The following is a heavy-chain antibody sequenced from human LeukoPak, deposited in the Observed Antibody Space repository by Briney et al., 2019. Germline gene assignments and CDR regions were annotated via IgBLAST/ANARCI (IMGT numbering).Heavy chain of an antibody. CDR2: INPSGGST. V-gene: IGHV1-46*01. CDR1: GYTFTSYY. Sequence: ASVKVSCKASGYTFTSYYMHWVRQAPGQGLEWMGIINPSGGSTSYAQKFQGRVTMTRDTSTSTVYMELSSLRSGDTAVYYCASEQWPVPFDYWGQGTLVTVSS. D-gene: IGHD6-19*01. CDR3: ASEQWPVPFDY. J-gene: IGHJ4*02.